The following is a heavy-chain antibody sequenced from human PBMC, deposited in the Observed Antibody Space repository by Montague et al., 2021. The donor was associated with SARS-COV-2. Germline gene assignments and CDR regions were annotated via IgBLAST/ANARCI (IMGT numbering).Heavy chain of an antibody. V-gene: IGHV4-31*03. J-gene: IGHJ6*02. CDR3: ARANYYVMTSKAYAMDV. CDR1: GGSISSGGYY. D-gene: IGHD3-16*01. Sequence: TLSLTSTVSGGSISSGGYYWSWVRQPPGKGLDWIGYIFYRGGTYYXPSLKSRVSMSVDTSKIQFSLNLTSVTAADTAVYYCARANYYVMTSKAYAMDVWGQGTTVTVSS. CDR2: IFYRGGT.